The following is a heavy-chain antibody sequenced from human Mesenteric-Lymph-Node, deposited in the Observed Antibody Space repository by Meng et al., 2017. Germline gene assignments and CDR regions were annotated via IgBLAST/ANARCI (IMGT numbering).Heavy chain of an antibody. D-gene: IGHD3-3*01. CDR3: ARGGPNDFWSGYLDY. CDR2: ISAYNGNT. V-gene: IGHV1-18*01. CDR1: GYTFTSYG. Sequence: QVQLVHSGAEVKKPGASAKVFCKASGYTFTSYGISWVRQAPGQGLEWMGWISAYNGNTNYAQKLQGRVTMTTDTSTSTAYMELRSLRSDDTAVYYCARGGPNDFWSGYLDYWGQGTLVTVSS. J-gene: IGHJ4*02.